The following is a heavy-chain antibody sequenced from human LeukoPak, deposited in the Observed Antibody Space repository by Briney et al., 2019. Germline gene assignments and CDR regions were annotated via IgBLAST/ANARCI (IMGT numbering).Heavy chain of an antibody. CDR1: GGSISSSSYY. Sequence: SETLSLTCTVSGGSISSSSYYWGWIRQPPGKGLEWIGSIYYSGTAYYNRSLKSRVTISVDTSKNQFSLKLSSVTAADTAVYYCARLRGSYVLRYFDWTLPRPTVFDHWGQGTLVTVSS. J-gene: IGHJ4*02. D-gene: IGHD3-9*01. V-gene: IGHV4-39*07. CDR3: ARLRGSYVLRYFDWTLPRPTVFDH. CDR2: IYYSGTA.